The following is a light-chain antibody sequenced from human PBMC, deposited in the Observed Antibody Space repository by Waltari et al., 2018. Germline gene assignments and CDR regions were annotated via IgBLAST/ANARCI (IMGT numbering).Light chain of an antibody. V-gene: IGKV3-20*01. CDR3: QHYVRLPAT. CDR2: GAS. J-gene: IGKJ1*01. CDR1: QGVRGS. Sequence: EIELTQSPATLSLSPGERATLSCRASQGVRGSLAWYQQKAGQAPRLLIYGASSRATGIPDRFSGSGSGTDFSLTISRLEPEDFAVYYCQHYVRLPATFGQGTKVKIK.